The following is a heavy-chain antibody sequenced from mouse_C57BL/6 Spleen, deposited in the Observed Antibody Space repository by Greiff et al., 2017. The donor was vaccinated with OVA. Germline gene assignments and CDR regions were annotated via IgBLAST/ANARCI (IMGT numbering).Heavy chain of an antibody. Sequence: EVMLVESGGDLVKPGGSLKLSCAASGFTFSSYGMSWVRQTPDKRLEWVATISSGGSYTYYPDSVKGRFTISRDNAKNTLYLQMSSLKSEDTAMYYCARHPLYSNSLYYWGQGTTLTVSS. CDR1: GFTFSSYG. J-gene: IGHJ2*01. CDR3: ARHPLYSNSLYY. CDR2: ISSGGSYT. V-gene: IGHV5-6*01. D-gene: IGHD2-5*01.